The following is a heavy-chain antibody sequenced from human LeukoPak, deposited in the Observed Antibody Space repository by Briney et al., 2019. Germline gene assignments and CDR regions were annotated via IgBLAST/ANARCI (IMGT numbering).Heavy chain of an antibody. Sequence: PGGSLRLSGAASGFTFSSYAMSWVRQAPGKGLEWVSAISGSGGSTYYADSVKGRFTISRDNSKNTLYLQMNSLRAEDTAVYYCAKDRQPRNGGFDYWGQGTLVTVSS. CDR3: AKDRQPRNGGFDY. D-gene: IGHD1-1*01. V-gene: IGHV3-23*01. CDR2: ISGSGGST. J-gene: IGHJ4*02. CDR1: GFTFSSYA.